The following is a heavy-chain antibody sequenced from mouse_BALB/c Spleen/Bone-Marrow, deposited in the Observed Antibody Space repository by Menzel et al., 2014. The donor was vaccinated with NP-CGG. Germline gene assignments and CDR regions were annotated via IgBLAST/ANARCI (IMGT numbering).Heavy chain of an antibody. CDR3: ARGGYYGSSYEDYAMDY. D-gene: IGHD1-1*01. J-gene: IGHJ4*01. CDR2: ILPGSGST. Sequence: QVQLQQSGAELMKPGASVKISCKATGYTFSSYWIEWVKQRPGHGLEWIGEILPGSGSTNYNEKFKGKATFTADTSSNTAYMQLSSLTSEDSAVYYCARGGYYGSSYEDYAMDYRGQGTSVTVSS. CDR1: GYTFSSYW. V-gene: IGHV1-9*01.